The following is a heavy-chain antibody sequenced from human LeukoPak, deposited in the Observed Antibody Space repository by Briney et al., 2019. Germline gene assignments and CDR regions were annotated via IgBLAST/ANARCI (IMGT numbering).Heavy chain of an antibody. Sequence: PSETLSLTCAVYGGSFSGYYWSWIRQPPGKGLEWIGEINHSGSTNYNPSLKSRVTISVDTSKNQFSLKLSSVTAADTAVYYCARNRDGYNPFDYWGQGTLVTVSS. J-gene: IGHJ4*02. CDR2: INHSGST. V-gene: IGHV4-34*01. D-gene: IGHD5-24*01. CDR3: ARNRDGYNPFDY. CDR1: GGSFSGYY.